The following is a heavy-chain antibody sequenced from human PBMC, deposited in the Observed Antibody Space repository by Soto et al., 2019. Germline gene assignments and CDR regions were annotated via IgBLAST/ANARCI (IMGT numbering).Heavy chain of an antibody. D-gene: IGHD2-2*01. CDR2: IWYEGSNK. CDR3: ARGVPNCSSSSCYFDF. CDR1: DFTFSSYG. J-gene: IGHJ4*02. V-gene: IGHV3-33*01. Sequence: PGGSLRPSCGASDFTFSSYGMHWVRQAPGKGREWVAVIWYEGSNKYYADSVKGRFTISRDNAKNTLYLQMNSLTVEETGVYYCARGVPNCSSSSCYFDFWGQGTLAPVS.